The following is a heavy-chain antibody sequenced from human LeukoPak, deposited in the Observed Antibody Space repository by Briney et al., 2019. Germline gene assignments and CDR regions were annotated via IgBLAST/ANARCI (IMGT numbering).Heavy chain of an antibody. D-gene: IGHD1-26*01. Sequence: PGGSLRLSCAASGFTFSSYAMSWVRQAPGKGLEWVSAISGSGGSTYYADSVKGRFTISRDNSKNTLYLQMNSLGTEDTAVYYCAKDGDLVGANYYFDYWGQGSLVTVSS. CDR2: ISGSGGST. CDR1: GFTFSSYA. V-gene: IGHV3-23*01. J-gene: IGHJ4*02. CDR3: AKDGDLVGANYYFDY.